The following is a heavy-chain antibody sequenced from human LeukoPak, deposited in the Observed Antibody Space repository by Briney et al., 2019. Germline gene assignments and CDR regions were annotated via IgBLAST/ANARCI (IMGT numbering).Heavy chain of an antibody. CDR2: IIPIFGTA. J-gene: IGHJ4*02. D-gene: IGHD6-13*01. CDR3: ARGPLVLTKKFDY. Sequence: GASVKVSCKASGGTFSSYAISWVRQAPGQGLEWMGGIIPIFGTANYAQKFQGRVTITADEPTSTAYMELSSLRSEDTAVYYCARGPLVLTKKFDYWGQGTLVTVSS. V-gene: IGHV1-69*13. CDR1: GGTFSSYA.